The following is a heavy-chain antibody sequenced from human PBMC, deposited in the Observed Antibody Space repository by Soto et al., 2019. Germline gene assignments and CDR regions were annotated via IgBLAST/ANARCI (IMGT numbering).Heavy chain of an antibody. CDR1: GFSLITSGVG. CDR3: AHTMAPRIFDY. V-gene: IGHV2-5*02. Sequence: QITLKEAGPTLVKPTQTLTLTCSFSGFSLITSGVGVGWIRQPPGKALEWLALIYCDDDKGYSTSLRSRLTMTKETSRNQVVLTMTHMDPADTATYYCAHTMAPRIFDYWGQGTLVTVSS. J-gene: IGHJ4*02. CDR2: IYCDDDK.